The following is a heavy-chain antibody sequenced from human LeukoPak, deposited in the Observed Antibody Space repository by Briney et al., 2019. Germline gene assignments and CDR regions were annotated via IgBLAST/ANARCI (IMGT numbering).Heavy chain of an antibody. Sequence: PGGSLRLSCAASGFTFGSYTMTWVRQAPGKGLEWVSSITGGSSYIYYADSVKGRFTISRDNAKNSLYLQMNSLRVEDTAVYYCAKRNKNFWNTYPDYWGQGTLVTVSS. CDR2: ITGGSSYI. CDR1: GFTFGSYT. J-gene: IGHJ4*02. D-gene: IGHD3-3*01. CDR3: AKRNKNFWNTYPDY. V-gene: IGHV3-21*04.